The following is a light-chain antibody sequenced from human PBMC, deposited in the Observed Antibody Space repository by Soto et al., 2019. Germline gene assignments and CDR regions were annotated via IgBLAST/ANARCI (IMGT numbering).Light chain of an antibody. J-gene: IGKJ2*03. Sequence: DIQLNQSPSYVSASIVHTVTLPCRAGQDINVCLNWFTLKPGEVPKLLIYTAYTLHSGVPSSFRDSRYEKDFTLTITGLQPEDGATCYCQHCYVAPYSFGQGTK. CDR2: TAY. CDR1: QDINVC. CDR3: QHCYVAPYS. V-gene: IGKV1-39*01.